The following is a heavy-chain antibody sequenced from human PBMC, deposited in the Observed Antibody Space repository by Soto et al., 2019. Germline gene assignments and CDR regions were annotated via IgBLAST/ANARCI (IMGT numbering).Heavy chain of an antibody. D-gene: IGHD3-10*01. CDR2: VSPPFRTS. J-gene: IGHJ6*02. CDR3: ARVLYYGSGSYSPYGMDG. V-gene: IGHV1-69*01. Sequence: QVQLVQSGAEVKKPGSSVKVSCKTSGVSFNNNGIGWVRQAPGHGLEWMGGVSPPFRTSTYARKFQGRISITADASTGTVNMELSSLTSEDTAQYYCARVLYYGSGSYSPYGMDGWGQGTTVTVSS. CDR1: GVSFNNNG.